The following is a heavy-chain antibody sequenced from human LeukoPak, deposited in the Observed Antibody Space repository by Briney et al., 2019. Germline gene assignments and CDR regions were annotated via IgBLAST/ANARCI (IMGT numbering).Heavy chain of an antibody. CDR1: GGSLSSTSYY. V-gene: IGHV4-39*01. CDR3: AKAGVRYFDSSGLYAFDF. CDR2: IYYSGST. D-gene: IGHD3-22*01. J-gene: IGHJ3*01. Sequence: SETLSLTCAVSGGSLSSTSYYWAWLRQPPGKGLEWLGTIYYSGSTYHNPSLKSRVTMSVDTSRNQFSLKLSSVDAADTAVYYCAKAGVRYFDSSGLYAFDFWGQGTTVTVSS.